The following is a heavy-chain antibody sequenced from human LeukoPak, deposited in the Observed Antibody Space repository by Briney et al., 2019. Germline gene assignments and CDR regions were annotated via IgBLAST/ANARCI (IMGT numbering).Heavy chain of an antibody. CDR3: ATQIGAYSSSWYYFDY. J-gene: IGHJ4*02. Sequence: GASVKVSCKASGYTFTGYYMHWVRQAPGQGLEWMGWTNPNSGGTNYAQKFQGWVTMTRDTSISTAYMELSRLRSDDTAVYYCATQIGAYSSSWYYFDYWGQGTLVTVSS. CDR2: TNPNSGGT. CDR1: GYTFTGYY. D-gene: IGHD6-13*01. V-gene: IGHV1-2*04.